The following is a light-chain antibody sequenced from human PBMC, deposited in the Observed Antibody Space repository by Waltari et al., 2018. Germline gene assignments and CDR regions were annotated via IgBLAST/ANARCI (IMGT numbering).Light chain of an antibody. CDR3: CSYAGSTTWV. CDR2: EVT. Sequence: SALTQPPSVSGSPGQSITIPCTATSSDVGSYHLVSWYQQHPGKAPKLMIYEVTKRPSGVSNRFSGSKSGNTASLTISGLQAEDEADYYCCSYAGSTTWVFGGGTKLTVL. J-gene: IGLJ3*02. CDR1: SSDVGSYHL. V-gene: IGLV2-23*02.